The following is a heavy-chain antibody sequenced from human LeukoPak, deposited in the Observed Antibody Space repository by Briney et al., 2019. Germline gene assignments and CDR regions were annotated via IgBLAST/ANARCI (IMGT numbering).Heavy chain of an antibody. CDR3: ARERRDGYKNWPLWAFDI. D-gene: IGHD5-24*01. V-gene: IGHV4-34*01. CDR2: INQSGST. J-gene: IGHJ3*02. CDR1: GGPFSGYY. Sequence: PSETLSLTCAVYGGPFSGYYWSWIRQPPGKGLEWIGEINQSGSTNYNPSLKSRVTISVDSSKNQFSLKLTSVTAADTAVYYCARERRDGYKNWPLWAFDIWGQGTMVTVSS.